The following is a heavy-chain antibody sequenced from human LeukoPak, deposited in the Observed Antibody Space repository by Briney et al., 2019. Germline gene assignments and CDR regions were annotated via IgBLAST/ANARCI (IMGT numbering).Heavy chain of an antibody. V-gene: IGHV1-18*01. CDR3: ARDGRFLEWLLWDDAFDI. Sequence: ASVKVSRKASGYTFTNFGISWVRQAPGQGLEWMGWISAYNDNTNLAQKFQGRVTMTTDTSTSTAYMEVRSLRSDDTAVYYCARDGRFLEWLLWDDAFDIWGQGTMVTVSS. CDR2: ISAYNDNT. CDR1: GYTFTNFG. J-gene: IGHJ3*02. D-gene: IGHD3-3*01.